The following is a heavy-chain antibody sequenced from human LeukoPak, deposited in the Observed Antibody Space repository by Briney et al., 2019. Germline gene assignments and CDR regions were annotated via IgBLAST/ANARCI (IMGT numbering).Heavy chain of an antibody. V-gene: IGHV3-30-3*01. CDR1: GFTFSSYA. CDR2: ISYDGSNK. Sequence: PGGSLRLSCAASGFTFSSYAMHWVRQAPGKGLEWVAVISYDGSNKYYADSVKGRFTISRDNSKNTLYLQMNSLRAEDTAVYYCARGSVGATYLLYYWGQGTLVTVSS. CDR3: ARGSVGATYLLYY. J-gene: IGHJ4*02. D-gene: IGHD1-26*01.